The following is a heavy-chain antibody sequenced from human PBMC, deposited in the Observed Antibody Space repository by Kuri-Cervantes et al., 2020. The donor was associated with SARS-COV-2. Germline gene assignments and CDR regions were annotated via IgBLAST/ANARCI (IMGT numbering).Heavy chain of an antibody. CDR2: IYYSGST. CDR3: ARDPNANHNNWFDP. Sequence: SETLSLTCTVSGGSISSHYWSWLRQPPGKGLEWIGYIYYSGSTNYNPSLKSRVTISVDTSKNQFSLKLSSVTAADTAVYYCARDPNANHNNWFDPWGQGTLVTVSS. D-gene: IGHD4/OR15-4a*01. J-gene: IGHJ5*02. V-gene: IGHV4-59*11. CDR1: GGSISSHY.